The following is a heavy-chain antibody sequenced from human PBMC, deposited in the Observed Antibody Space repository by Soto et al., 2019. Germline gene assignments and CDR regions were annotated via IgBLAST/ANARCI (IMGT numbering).Heavy chain of an antibody. Sequence: QVQLVQSGAEVKKPVSSVKVSCKASGGTFSTSTFTWVRQAPGQGLEWMGRTIPLLNVADYAQDFQGRLTITADKSTSTAYMELTSLTSKDTAVYYCAGDSPIGSTFSGYDAIDSWGQGTLVTVSS. J-gene: IGHJ4*02. CDR1: GGTFSTST. CDR2: TIPLLNVA. CDR3: AGDSPIGSTFSGYDAIDS. D-gene: IGHD5-12*01. V-gene: IGHV1-69*08.